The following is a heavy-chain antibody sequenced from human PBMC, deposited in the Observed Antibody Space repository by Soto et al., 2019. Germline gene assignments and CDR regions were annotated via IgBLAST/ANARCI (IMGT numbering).Heavy chain of an antibody. J-gene: IGHJ6*03. Sequence: QVQLVQSGAEVKKPGASVTVSCKASGYTFSDYYLHWVRQAPGQGPKWMGWMNPNSGDTKYAQKFQGRVTMTRDTSVRTAFMELNWLKSDDTAVYYCARESGGATATLDYYYFYMDVWGKGTTVTVSS. CDR1: GYTFSDYY. CDR2: MNPNSGDT. V-gene: IGHV1-2*02. CDR3: ARESGGATATLDYYYFYMDV. D-gene: IGHD1-26*01.